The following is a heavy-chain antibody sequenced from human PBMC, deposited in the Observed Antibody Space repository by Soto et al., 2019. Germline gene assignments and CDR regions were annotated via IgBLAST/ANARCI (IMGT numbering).Heavy chain of an antibody. V-gene: IGHV3-15*01. D-gene: IGHD6-19*01. CDR1: GFTFSSYG. J-gene: IGHJ4*02. CDR2: IKSKTDGGTT. Sequence: VQLVESGGGVVQPGRSLRLSCAASGFTFSSYGMHWVRQAPGKGLEWVGRIKSKTDGGTTDYAAPVKGRFTISRDDSKNTLYLQMNSLKTEDTAVYYCTTAEQWLVQQDYWGQGTLVTVSS. CDR3: TTAEQWLVQQDY.